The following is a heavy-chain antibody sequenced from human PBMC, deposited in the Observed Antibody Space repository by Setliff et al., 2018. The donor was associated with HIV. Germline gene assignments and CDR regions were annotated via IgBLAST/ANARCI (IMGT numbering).Heavy chain of an antibody. CDR3: ARGGLRQWNGF. D-gene: IGHD3-3*01. V-gene: IGHV4-34*01. J-gene: IGHJ4*02. CDR1: GGSFTGYF. CDR2: INDSGDT. Sequence: SETLSLTCAVYGGSFTGYFWSWIRQSPGKGLEWIGEINDSGDTNYNPSLKSRVTISVVTSKNQFSLRLTSVTAADTGVYYCARGGLRQWNGFWGQGTLVTV.